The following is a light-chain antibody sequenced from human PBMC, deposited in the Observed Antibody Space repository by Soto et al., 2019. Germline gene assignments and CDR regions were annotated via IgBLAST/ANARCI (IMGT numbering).Light chain of an antibody. Sequence: EFVLTQSPGTLSLSPGERATLSCRASQTVRNNYLAWYQQKPGQAPRLLIYDASSRATGIPDRFSGGGSGTDFTLTISRLEPEDFAVYYCQQFSSYPLTSGGGTKVDSK. CDR3: QQFSSYPLT. J-gene: IGKJ4*01. CDR2: DAS. CDR1: QTVRNNY. V-gene: IGKV3-20*01.